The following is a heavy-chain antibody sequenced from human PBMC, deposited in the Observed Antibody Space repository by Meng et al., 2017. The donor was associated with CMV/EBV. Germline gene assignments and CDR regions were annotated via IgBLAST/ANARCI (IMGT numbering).Heavy chain of an antibody. CDR1: GFTVSSNY. D-gene: IGHD5-18*01. Sequence: GESLKISCAASGFTVSSNYMSWVRQAPGKGLEWVSVIYSGGSTYYADSVKGRFTISRDNSKNTLYLQMNSLTIEDAAIYYCAKRLHAVQWVSASTEYFQHWGQGTLVTVSS. CDR2: IYSGGST. V-gene: IGHV3-53*05. CDR3: AKRLHAVQWVSASTEYFQH. J-gene: IGHJ1*01.